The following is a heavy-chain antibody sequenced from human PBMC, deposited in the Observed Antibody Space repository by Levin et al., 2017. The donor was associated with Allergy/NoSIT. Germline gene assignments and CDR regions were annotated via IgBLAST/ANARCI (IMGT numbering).Heavy chain of an antibody. CDR1: GFSLSGYW. Sequence: PGGSLRLSCAASGFSLSGYWTHWVRQPPGKGLVWVSRIDSNPLITTYADSVKGRFTISRDNAKNTVYLQMNSLSAEDTAIYYCARVVPAKAYSFDIWGQGTMVTVSS. V-gene: IGHV3-74*03. CDR2: IDSNPLIT. CDR3: ARVVPAKAYSFDI. J-gene: IGHJ3*02. D-gene: IGHD2-15*01.